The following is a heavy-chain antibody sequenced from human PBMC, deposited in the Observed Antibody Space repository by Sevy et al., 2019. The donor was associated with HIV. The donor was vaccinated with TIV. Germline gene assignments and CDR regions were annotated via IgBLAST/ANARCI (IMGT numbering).Heavy chain of an antibody. D-gene: IGHD3-10*01. J-gene: IGHJ4*02. CDR2: IGSSGHYV. CDR1: GFSFSSYA. CDR3: ARVFVDSGSGQAILFDY. Sequence: GGSLRLSCAASGFSFSSYAMNWVRQAPGKGLEWVSTIGSSGHYVYYADSVKGRFTISRDNSKNSLYLQMNSLRAEDTAVYYCARVFVDSGSGQAILFDYWGQGTLVTVSS. V-gene: IGHV3-21*01.